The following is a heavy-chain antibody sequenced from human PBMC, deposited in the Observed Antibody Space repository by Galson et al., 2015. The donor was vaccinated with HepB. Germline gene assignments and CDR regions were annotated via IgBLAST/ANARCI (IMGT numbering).Heavy chain of an antibody. CDR3: AHRLNDIEVTGPYYFDY. D-gene: IGHD2-21*02. CDR1: GFSLSSSGVG. J-gene: IGHJ4*02. Sequence: PALVKPTQTLTLTCTFSGFSLSSSGVGVGWIRQPPGKALEWLALIYWDDDKRHSPSLKSRLTITKDTSKNQVVLTMTNMDPVDTATYFCAHRLNDIEVTGPYYFDYWGQGTLVTVSS. CDR2: IYWDDDK. V-gene: IGHV2-5*02.